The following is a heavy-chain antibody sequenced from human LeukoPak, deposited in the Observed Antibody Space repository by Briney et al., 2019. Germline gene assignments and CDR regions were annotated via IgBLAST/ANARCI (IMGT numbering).Heavy chain of an antibody. CDR3: AKQGFGC. V-gene: IGHV3-23*01. J-gene: IGHJ4*02. Sequence: GGSLRLSCAASGFTFSHFWMSWVRQAPGKGLEWVSTISGSADNTNYAEAVKGRFTISRDNSKNTMYLQMNSLRAEDTAVYYCAKQGFGCWGQGTLVTVSS. CDR1: GFTFSHFW. CDR2: ISGSADNT.